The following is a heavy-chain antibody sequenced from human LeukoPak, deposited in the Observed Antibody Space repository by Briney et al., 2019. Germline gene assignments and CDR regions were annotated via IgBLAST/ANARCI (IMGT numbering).Heavy chain of an antibody. CDR2: ISGVDGSI. V-gene: IGHV3-23*01. CDR3: ARAGDYYVSGSYRWDYYFDY. J-gene: IGHJ4*02. D-gene: IGHD3-10*01. CDR1: GFPFGVFW. Sequence: GGSLRLSCAASGFPFGVFWMDWVRQAPGKGLEWVSAISGVDGSIYYADSVRGRFTISRDNAMNTLYLQMNSLRAEDTAVYYWARAGDYYVSGSYRWDYYFDYWGQGTLVTVSS.